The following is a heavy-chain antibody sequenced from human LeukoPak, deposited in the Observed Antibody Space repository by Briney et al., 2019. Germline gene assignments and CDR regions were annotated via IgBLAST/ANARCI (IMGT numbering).Heavy chain of an antibody. CDR3: ARHRGSSKPEIDY. CDR1: GYRFTSYW. Sequence: GESLKISCKGSGYRFTSYWIGRVRQMPGKGLEWMGIIYPGDSDTRYSPSFQGQVTISADKSISTSYLQWSSLKASDTAMYYCARHRGSSKPEIDYWGQGTLVTVSS. V-gene: IGHV5-51*01. J-gene: IGHJ4*02. D-gene: IGHD1-26*01. CDR2: IYPGDSDT.